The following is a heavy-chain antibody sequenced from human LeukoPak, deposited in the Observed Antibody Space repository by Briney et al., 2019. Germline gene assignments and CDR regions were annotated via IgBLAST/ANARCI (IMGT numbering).Heavy chain of an antibody. D-gene: IGHD3/OR15-3a*01. Sequence: SETLSLTCTVSGDSISSSNYYWGWIRQPPGKGLEWIGYIYYSGSTSYNPSLKSRVTISVDTSKNQFSLKLSSVTAADTAVYYCAGGLGLFDYWGQGTLATVSS. V-gene: IGHV4-61*05. CDR3: AGGLGLFDY. CDR1: GDSISSSNYY. CDR2: IYYSGST. J-gene: IGHJ4*02.